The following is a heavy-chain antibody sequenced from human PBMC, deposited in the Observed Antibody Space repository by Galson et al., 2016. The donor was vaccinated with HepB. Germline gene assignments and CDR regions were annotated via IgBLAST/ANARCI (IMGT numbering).Heavy chain of an antibody. J-gene: IGHJ5*02. CDR1: GDSIRTNYY. CDR2: VYYTGTT. V-gene: IGHV4-39*02. Sequence: SETLSLTCVVSGDSIRTNYYWGWIRQPPGKGLEWIGTVYYTGTTYYNPSLRSRITISVDTSRNPFSLRLNSVTAADTAVYYCARTHYDFWSGTNHNYFDPWGQGSLVTVSS. CDR3: ARTHYDFWSGTNHNYFDP. D-gene: IGHD3-3*01.